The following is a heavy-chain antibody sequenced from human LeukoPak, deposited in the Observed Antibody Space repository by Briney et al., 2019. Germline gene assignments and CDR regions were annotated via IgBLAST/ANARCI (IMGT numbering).Heavy chain of an antibody. CDR1: GFTFSTFA. D-gene: IGHD3-22*01. V-gene: IGHV3-23*01. CDR3: AKDLQAHYYDSSGYGSFGS. Sequence: GGSRRLSCAASGFTFSTFAMNWIRQAPGKGLEWVSGMSASGSRTYYADSVKGRFTISRDNSKSTLSLQMNSLRAEDTAIYYCAKDLQAHYYDSSGYGSFGSWGQGTLVTVSS. CDR2: MSASGSRT. J-gene: IGHJ5*02.